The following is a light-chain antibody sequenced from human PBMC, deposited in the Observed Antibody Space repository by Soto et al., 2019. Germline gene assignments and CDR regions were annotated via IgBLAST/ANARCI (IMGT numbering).Light chain of an antibody. CDR3: QQYNSYLIT. CDR2: KAS. Sequence: DIQMTQSPSTLCASVGDRVTITFRASQSISSWLAWYQQKPGKAPKLLIYKASSLESGVPSRFSGSGSGTEFTLTISSLQPDDFATYYCQQYNSYLITFGQGTRLEIK. V-gene: IGKV1-5*03. J-gene: IGKJ5*01. CDR1: QSISSW.